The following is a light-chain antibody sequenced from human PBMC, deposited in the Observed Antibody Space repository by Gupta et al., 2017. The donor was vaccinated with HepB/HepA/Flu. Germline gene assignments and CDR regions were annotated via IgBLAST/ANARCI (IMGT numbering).Light chain of an antibody. CDR1: SGHSSYI. CDR3: ETGDNKV. J-gene: IGLJ2*01. V-gene: IGLV4-60*03. Sequence: QPVLTQSSSASASLGSSVKLTRTLSSGHSSYIIAWHQQQPGKAPRYLMKVEGSGSYNKGSGVPNRFSGSSSGAGRHLAISNLQSEDEAEYYCETGDNKVFGGGTKVTVL. CDR2: VEGSGSY.